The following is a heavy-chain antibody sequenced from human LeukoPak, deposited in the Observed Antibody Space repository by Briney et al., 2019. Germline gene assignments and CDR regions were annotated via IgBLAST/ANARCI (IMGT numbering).Heavy chain of an antibody. D-gene: IGHD3-3*01. V-gene: IGHV1-46*03. CDR3: TRVREEYDFWSGYYNGYYFDH. Sequence: ASVKVSCKASGYTFTSYYMYWVRQAPGQGLEWMGIINSSGGSTSYAQKFQGRVTMTRDTSTSTVYMELSSLRSEDTAVYCYTRVREEYDFWSGYYNGYYFDHWGQGTLVTVSS. CDR2: INSSGGST. J-gene: IGHJ4*02. CDR1: GYTFTSYY.